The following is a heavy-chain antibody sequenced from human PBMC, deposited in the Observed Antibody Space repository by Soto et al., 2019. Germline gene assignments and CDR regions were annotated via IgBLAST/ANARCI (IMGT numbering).Heavy chain of an antibody. Sequence: SETLSLTCTVSGGSISTNSYYWGWLRQPPGKGLEWIGTIYYSGSTNYNPSLKSRVTISVDTSKNQFSLKLSSVTAADTAVYYCARSDGRYWGQGTLVTVSS. CDR2: IYYSGST. CDR1: GGSISTNSYY. J-gene: IGHJ4*02. CDR3: ARSDGRY. V-gene: IGHV4-39*07.